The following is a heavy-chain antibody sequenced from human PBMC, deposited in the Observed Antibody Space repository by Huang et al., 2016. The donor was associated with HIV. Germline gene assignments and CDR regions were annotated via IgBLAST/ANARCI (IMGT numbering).Heavy chain of an antibody. D-gene: IGHD2-2*01. Sequence: QVRLDQWGAGLLKPSETLTPTCAVYGASLSGFFWGWIRQSPGRGLEWIGEITQSGRTNYNPSLKSRVTIAINPSKKQVSLKLKSVTADDTSTYYCARGRGTSWSFFDTWGQGSFVTVSS. CDR1: GASLSGFF. V-gene: IGHV4-34*01. CDR2: ITQSGRT. J-gene: IGHJ5*02. CDR3: ARGRGTSWSFFDT.